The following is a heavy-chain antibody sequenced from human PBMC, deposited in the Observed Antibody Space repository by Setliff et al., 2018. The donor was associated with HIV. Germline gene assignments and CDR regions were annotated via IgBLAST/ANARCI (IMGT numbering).Heavy chain of an antibody. V-gene: IGHV1-2*02. CDR1: GYRFNTYG. D-gene: IGHD4-17*01. CDR2: INPNSGDT. CDR3: ARVSDYGDYLAY. J-gene: IGHJ4*02. Sequence: ASVKVSCKASGYRFNTYGISWVRQAPGQGLEWMGWINPNSGDTAYAQKFQGRVTMTRVTSISTVYMELSSLRSDDTAVYYCARVSDYGDYLAYWGQGTLVTVSS.